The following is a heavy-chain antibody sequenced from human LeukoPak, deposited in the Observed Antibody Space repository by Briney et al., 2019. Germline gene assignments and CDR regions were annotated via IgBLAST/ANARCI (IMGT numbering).Heavy chain of an antibody. D-gene: IGHD3-10*01. CDR2: IYYSGST. Sequence: SETLSLTCTVSGGSISSYYRSWIRQPPGKGLEWIGYIYYSGSTNYNPSLKSRVTISVDTSKKQFSLKLSSVTAADTAVYYCAGNYYGSGSYYSEDRYWGQGTLVTVSS. CDR1: GGSISSYY. CDR3: AGNYYGSGSYYSEDRY. J-gene: IGHJ4*02. V-gene: IGHV4-59*08.